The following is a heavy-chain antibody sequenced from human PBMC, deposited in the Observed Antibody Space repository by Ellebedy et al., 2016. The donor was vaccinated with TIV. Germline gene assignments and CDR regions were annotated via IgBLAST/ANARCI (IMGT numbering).Heavy chain of an antibody. J-gene: IGHJ6*02. V-gene: IGHV1-46*01. D-gene: IGHD3-10*01. CDR1: GYTFSSYY. CDR3: ARDGFLNMVRGGHPTYYHYGMDV. CDR2: INPRSGST. Sequence: ASVKVSXXASGYTFSSYYVHWVRQAPGQGLEWMGIINPRSGSTRYAQNFQGRVTLTRDTSTSTVYMDLSSLRSGDTAIYYCARDGFLNMVRGGHPTYYHYGMDVWGQGTTVTVSS.